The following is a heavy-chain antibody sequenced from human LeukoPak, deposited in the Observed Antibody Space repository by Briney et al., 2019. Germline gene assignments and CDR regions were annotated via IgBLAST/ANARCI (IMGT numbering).Heavy chain of an antibody. CDR1: GGAISSSSHY. CDR2: IYHSGST. V-gene: IGHV4-39*01. J-gene: IGHJ2*01. Sequence: SETLSLTCTVSGGAISSSSHYWGWIRQPPGKGLEWIGSIYHSGSTVYNPSLKSRVAISVDTSRNQFSLKLNSVTASDTAVYYCARNTTVTDWYFNLWGRGTLVTVSS. CDR3: ARNTTVTDWYFNL. D-gene: IGHD1-1*01.